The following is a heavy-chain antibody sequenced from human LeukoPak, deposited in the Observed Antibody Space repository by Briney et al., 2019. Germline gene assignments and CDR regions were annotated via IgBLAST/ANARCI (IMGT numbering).Heavy chain of an antibody. J-gene: IGHJ3*02. CDR2: ISSSSSYI. Sequence: GGSLRLSCAASGFTFSSYAMSWVRQTPVKGLEWVSSISSSSSYIYYADSVKGRFTISRDNAKNSLYLQMNSLRAEDTAVYYCARDLGSWPDAFDIWGQGTMVTVSS. CDR3: ARDLGSWPDAFDI. D-gene: IGHD6-13*01. CDR1: GFTFSSYA. V-gene: IGHV3-21*01.